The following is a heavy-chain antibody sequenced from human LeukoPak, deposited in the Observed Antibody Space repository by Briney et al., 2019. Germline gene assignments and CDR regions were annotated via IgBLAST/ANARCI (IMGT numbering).Heavy chain of an antibody. V-gene: IGHV1-8*01. CDR3: AREPGYSSGWSRNDY. CDR1: GYTFTSYD. J-gene: IGHJ4*02. D-gene: IGHD6-19*01. CDR2: MNPNSGNT. Sequence: ASVKVSCKASGYTFTSYDINWVRQATGQGLEWMGWMNPNSGNTGYAQKFQGRVTMIRNTSISTAYMELSSLRSEDTAVYYCAREPGYSSGWSRNDYWGQGTLVTVSS.